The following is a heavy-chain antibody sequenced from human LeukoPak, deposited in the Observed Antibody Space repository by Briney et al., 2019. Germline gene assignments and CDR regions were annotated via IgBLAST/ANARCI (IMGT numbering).Heavy chain of an antibody. CDR2: IIPIFGTA. V-gene: IGHV1-69*05. CDR3: ASPYSSGWSFDY. D-gene: IGHD6-19*01. Sequence: SVKVSFKASGGTFSSYAISWVRQAPGQGLEWMGRIIPIFGTANYAQKFQGRVTITTDESTSTAYMELSSLRSEDTAVYYCASPYSSGWSFDYWGQGTLVTVSS. J-gene: IGHJ4*02. CDR1: GGTFSSYA.